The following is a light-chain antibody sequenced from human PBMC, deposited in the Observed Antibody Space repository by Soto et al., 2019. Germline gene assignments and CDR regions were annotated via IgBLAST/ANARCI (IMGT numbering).Light chain of an antibody. CDR2: RNN. Sequence: QSVLTQPPSASGTPGQRVTISCSGSSSNIGSNYVYWYQQLPGTAPKLLIYRNNQRPSGVPDRFSGSKSGTSASLAISGLRSEVEADYYCSSCDASLNGVVFGGGTKLTVL. V-gene: IGLV1-47*01. CDR3: SSCDASLNGVV. J-gene: IGLJ2*01. CDR1: SSNIGSNY.